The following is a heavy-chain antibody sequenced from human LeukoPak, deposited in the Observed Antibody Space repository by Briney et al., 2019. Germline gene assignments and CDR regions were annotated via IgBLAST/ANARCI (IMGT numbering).Heavy chain of an antibody. CDR3: AAANEEAGSFDY. D-gene: IGHD6-13*01. V-gene: IGHV5-51*01. J-gene: IGHJ4*02. CDR1: GYSFSDFW. CDR2: IYPADSDT. Sequence: PGESLKISCKTSGYSFSDFWIGWVRQRPGKGLEWMGIIYPADSDTRYSPSFEGQVAISADKSITTAYLQWGSLRASDTAMYYCAAANEEAGSFDYWGQGTLVTVS.